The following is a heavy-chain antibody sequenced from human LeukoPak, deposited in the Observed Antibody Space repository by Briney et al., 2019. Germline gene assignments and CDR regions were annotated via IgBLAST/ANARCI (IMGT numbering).Heavy chain of an antibody. Sequence: GGSLRLSCSVSGFTLTTAAMSWVRQAPGKGLEWVSGINWIGGSTGYADSVKGRFTISRDNAKNSLYLQMNSLRAEDTALYYCARRAVVVVAASSCYFDYWGQGTLVTVSS. CDR3: ARRAVVVVAASSCYFDY. D-gene: IGHD2-15*01. CDR1: GFTLTTAA. V-gene: IGHV3-20*04. CDR2: INWIGGST. J-gene: IGHJ4*02.